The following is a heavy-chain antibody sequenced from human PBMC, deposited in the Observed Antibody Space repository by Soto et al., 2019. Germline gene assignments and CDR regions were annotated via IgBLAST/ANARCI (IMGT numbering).Heavy chain of an antibody. CDR2: TYYSSKWYY. D-gene: IGHD1-26*01. V-gene: IGHV6-1*01. Sequence: SQTLSLTCAITGDSVSSNSAGWSWVRQSPSRGLEWLGRTYYSSKWYYEYAVSVRGRITINPDTSKNQYSLQLNSVTSEDTAVYFCARGEQYSGRIFDYGGQGPLVTVS. CDR1: GDSVSSNSAG. CDR3: ARGEQYSGRIFDY. J-gene: IGHJ4*01.